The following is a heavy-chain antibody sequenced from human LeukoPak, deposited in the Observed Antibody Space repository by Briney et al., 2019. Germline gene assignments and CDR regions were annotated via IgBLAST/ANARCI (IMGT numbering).Heavy chain of an antibody. Sequence: PGRSLRLSCAASGFTFDDYAMHWVRHAPGKGLEWVSGISWNSGSIGYADSVEGRFTISRDNAKNSLYLQMNSLRAEDTALYYCAKDTSIAVAGTALDYWGQGTLVTVSS. D-gene: IGHD6-19*01. CDR3: AKDTSIAVAGTALDY. CDR1: GFTFDDYA. V-gene: IGHV3-9*01. J-gene: IGHJ4*02. CDR2: ISWNSGSI.